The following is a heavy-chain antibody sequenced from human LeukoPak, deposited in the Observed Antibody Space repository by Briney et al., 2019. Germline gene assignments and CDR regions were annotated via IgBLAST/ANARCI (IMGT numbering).Heavy chain of an antibody. J-gene: IGHJ4*02. CDR2: IGAYNGHT. D-gene: IGHD3-22*01. Sequence: ASVTVSCKASGYTFTTYGIRWVRQAPGQGLEWMGWIGAYNGHTQIPQKFQGRVTMTTDTSTTTAYMELRSLRSEDTAVYYCARDAHQYYYDSSGYLNAVDYWGQGTLVTVSS. V-gene: IGHV1-18*01. CDR1: GYTFTTYG. CDR3: ARDAHQYYYDSSGYLNAVDY.